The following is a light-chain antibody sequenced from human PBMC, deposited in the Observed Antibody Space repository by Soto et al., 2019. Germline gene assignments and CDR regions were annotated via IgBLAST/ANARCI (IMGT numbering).Light chain of an antibody. CDR2: GAS. CDR1: QSVSSSY. Sequence: EIVLTQSPGTLSLSPGERATLSCRASQSVSSSYLAWYQQKPGQAPRLLIYGASSRATDFPDRFSGSGSGTEFTLTISRLEPEDFAVYYCQQYGSSSWTFGQGTKV. V-gene: IGKV3-20*01. J-gene: IGKJ1*01. CDR3: QQYGSSSWT.